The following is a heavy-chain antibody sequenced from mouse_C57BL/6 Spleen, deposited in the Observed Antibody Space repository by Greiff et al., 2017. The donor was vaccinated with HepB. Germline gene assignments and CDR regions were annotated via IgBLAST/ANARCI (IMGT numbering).Heavy chain of an antibody. D-gene: IGHD1-1*01. Sequence: LVESGPELVKPGASVKISCKASGYSFTDYNMNWVKQSHGKSLEWIGVINPNYGTTSYNQKFKGKATLTVDQSSSTAYMQLNSLTSEDSAVYYCAREPFEDYYGSSYGFDYWGQGTTLTVSS. CDR2: INPNYGTT. J-gene: IGHJ2*01. CDR3: AREPFEDYYGSSYGFDY. V-gene: IGHV1-39*01. CDR1: GYSFTDYN.